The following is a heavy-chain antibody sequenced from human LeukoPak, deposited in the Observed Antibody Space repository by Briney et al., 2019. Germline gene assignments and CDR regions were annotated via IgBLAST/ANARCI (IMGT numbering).Heavy chain of an antibody. D-gene: IGHD3-10*01. Sequence: PSETLSLTCAVYGGSFSGYYWSWIRQPPGKGLEWIGEINHSGSTNYNLSLKSRVTISVDTSKNQFSLKLSSVTAADTAVYYCARAPTYYYGSGSYYPSTGYFDCWGQGTLVTVSS. CDR1: GGSFSGYY. CDR2: INHSGST. J-gene: IGHJ4*02. V-gene: IGHV4-34*01. CDR3: ARAPTYYYGSGSYYPSTGYFDC.